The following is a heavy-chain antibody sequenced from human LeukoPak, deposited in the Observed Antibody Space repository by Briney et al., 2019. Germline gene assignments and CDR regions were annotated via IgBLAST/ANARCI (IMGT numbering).Heavy chain of an antibody. CDR2: IYSGGST. J-gene: IGHJ4*02. D-gene: IGHD6-19*01. V-gene: IGHV3-53*01. CDR3: ASMWAVAGKVC. Sequence: GGSLRLSCAASGFTVSSNYMSWVRQAPGKGLEWVSVIYSGGSTYYADSVKGRFTISRDNAKNSLYLQMNSLRAEDTAVYYCASMWAVAGKVCWGQGTLVTVSS. CDR1: GFTVSSNY.